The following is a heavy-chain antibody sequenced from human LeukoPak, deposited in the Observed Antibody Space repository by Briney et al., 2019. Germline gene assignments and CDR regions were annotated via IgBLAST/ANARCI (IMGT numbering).Heavy chain of an antibody. CDR2: IYYSGST. V-gene: IGHV4-39*07. CDR3: ARAVRYYYDSSGSITYYFDY. J-gene: IGHJ4*02. Sequence: SETLSLTCTVSGGSISSSSYYWGWIRQPPGKGLEWIGSIYYSGSTYYNPSPKSRVTISVDTSKNQFSLKLSSVTAADTAVYYCARAVRYYYDSSGSITYYFDYWGQGTLVTVSS. D-gene: IGHD3-22*01. CDR1: GGSISSSSYY.